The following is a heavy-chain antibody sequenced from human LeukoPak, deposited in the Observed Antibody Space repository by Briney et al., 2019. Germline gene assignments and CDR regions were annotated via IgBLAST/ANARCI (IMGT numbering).Heavy chain of an antibody. CDR1: GFTFSYAW. CDR2: IKSTTDGGTT. Sequence: KPGGSLRLSCAASGFTFSYAWMTWVRQAPGKGLEWVGRIKSTTDGGTTDYAAPVKGRFTISRDDSKNTLYLQMNSLKTEDTAVYYCITDYYDSSTSPGAFDIWGHGTMVTVSS. CDR3: ITDYYDSSTSPGAFDI. J-gene: IGHJ3*02. V-gene: IGHV3-15*01. D-gene: IGHD3-22*01.